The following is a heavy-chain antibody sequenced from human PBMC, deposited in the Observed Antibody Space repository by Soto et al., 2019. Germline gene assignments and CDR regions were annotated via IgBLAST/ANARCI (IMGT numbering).Heavy chain of an antibody. CDR2: ISYDGSNK. Sequence: QVQLVESGGGVVQPRRSLRLSCAASGFTFSSYAMHWVRQAPGKGLEWVAVISYDGSNKYYADSVKGRFTISRDNSKNTLYLQMNSLRAEDTAVYYCARGGRHIVVVTATKYYYYYYGMDVWGQGTTVTVSS. CDR1: GFTFSSYA. V-gene: IGHV3-30-3*01. D-gene: IGHD2-21*02. CDR3: ARGGRHIVVVTATKYYYYYYGMDV. J-gene: IGHJ6*02.